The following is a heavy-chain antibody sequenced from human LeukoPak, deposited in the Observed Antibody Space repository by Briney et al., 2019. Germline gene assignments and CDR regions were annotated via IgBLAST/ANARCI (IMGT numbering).Heavy chain of an antibody. J-gene: IGHJ6*03. CDR3: AKDKERESDFYYYMDV. CDR2: IRYDGSNK. V-gene: IGHV3-30*02. Sequence: GGSLRLSCEASGFTFSNYGMHWVRQAPGKGLEWVAFIRYDGSNKYYADSVKGRFTISRDNSKNTLYLQMNSLRAEDTAVYYCAKDKERESDFYYYMDVWGKGTTVTVSS. CDR1: GFTFSNYG.